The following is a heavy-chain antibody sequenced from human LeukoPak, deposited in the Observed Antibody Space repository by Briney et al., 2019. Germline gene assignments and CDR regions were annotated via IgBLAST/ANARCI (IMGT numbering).Heavy chain of an antibody. CDR2: ISSSSSYI. D-gene: IGHD2-2*02. V-gene: IGHV3-21*01. CDR1: GFTFSSYS. Sequence: PGGSLRLSCAASGFTFSSYSMNWVRQAPGKGLEWVSSISSSSSYIYYADSVKGRFTISRDNAKNSLYLQMNSLRAEDTAVYYCAREGCSSTSCYTPGPFDYWGQGTLVTVSS. J-gene: IGHJ4*02. CDR3: AREGCSSTSCYTPGPFDY.